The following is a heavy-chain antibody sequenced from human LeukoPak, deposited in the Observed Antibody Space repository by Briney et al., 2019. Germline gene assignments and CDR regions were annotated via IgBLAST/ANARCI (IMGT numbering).Heavy chain of an antibody. CDR2: IYHSGST. Sequence: SETLSLTCTVSGGSISSGSYYWSWIRQPPGKGLEWIGYIYHSGSTYYNPSLKSRVTISVDRSKNQFSLKLSSVTAADTAVYYCARGGDFWSGYRTLDPWGQGTLVTVSP. D-gene: IGHD3-3*01. J-gene: IGHJ5*02. CDR3: ARGGDFWSGYRTLDP. V-gene: IGHV4-30-2*01. CDR1: GGSISSGSYY.